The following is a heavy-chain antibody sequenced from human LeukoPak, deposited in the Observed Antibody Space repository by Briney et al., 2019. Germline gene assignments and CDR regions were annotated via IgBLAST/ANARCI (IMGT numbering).Heavy chain of an antibody. J-gene: IGHJ4*02. V-gene: IGHV3-23*01. CDR2: ISASGGST. Sequence: GGSLRLSCAASGFTFSSSAMSWVRQVPGKGLEWVSGISASGGSTYYADSVRGRFTISRGNSKNTLYLQMNSLRAEDTAVYYCAKGGPMTTNSLDYWGQGTVVTVSS. CDR1: GFTFSSSA. D-gene: IGHD4-11*01. CDR3: AKGGPMTTNSLDY.